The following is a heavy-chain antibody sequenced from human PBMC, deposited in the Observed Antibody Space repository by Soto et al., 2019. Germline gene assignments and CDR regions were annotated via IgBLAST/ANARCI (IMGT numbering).Heavy chain of an antibody. D-gene: IGHD3-9*01. CDR1: GGSISSYY. CDR3: ARGRYFDWSPYFDY. V-gene: IGHV4-59*01. Sequence: SETLSLTCTVSGGSISSYYWSWIRQPPGKGLEWIGYIYYSGSTNYNPSLKSRVTISVDTSKNQFSLKLSSVTAADTAVYYCARGRYFDWSPYFDYWGQGTLVTVSS. CDR2: IYYSGST. J-gene: IGHJ4*02.